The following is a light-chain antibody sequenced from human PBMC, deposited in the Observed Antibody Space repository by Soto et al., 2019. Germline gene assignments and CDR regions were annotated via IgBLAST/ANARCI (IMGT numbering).Light chain of an antibody. V-gene: IGKV2-30*01. Sequence: DVVVTQSPLSLPVTLGQPASISCRSSLSLLYSDGNTYLNWFLQRPGQSPRRLIYKVSNRDSGVPERFSGSGSGTDFTLKISRVEAEDVGVYYCMQGAHWPRTFGQGTKVEI. CDR2: KVS. CDR1: LSLLYSDGNTY. J-gene: IGKJ1*01. CDR3: MQGAHWPRT.